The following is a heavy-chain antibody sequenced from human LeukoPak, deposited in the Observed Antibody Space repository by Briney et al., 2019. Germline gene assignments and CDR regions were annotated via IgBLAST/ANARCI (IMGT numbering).Heavy chain of an antibody. V-gene: IGHV4-39*01. D-gene: IGHD2-15*01. CDR1: GGSISSSSYY. CDR3: AREGDVVAARRDWFDP. J-gene: IGHJ5*02. Sequence: SETLSLTCTVSGGSISSSSYYWGWIRQPPGKGLEWFGGIYYSGSTYYNPPLKSRVTISVDTSKNQFSLKLSSVTAADTAVYYCAREGDVVAARRDWFDPWGQGTLVTVSS. CDR2: IYYSGST.